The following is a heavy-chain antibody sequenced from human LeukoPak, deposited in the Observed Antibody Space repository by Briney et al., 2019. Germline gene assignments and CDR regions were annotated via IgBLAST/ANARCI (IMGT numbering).Heavy chain of an antibody. CDR1: GYTLNRHG. V-gene: IGHV1-18*01. CDR3: ARVPPRDFWSGYLGGPPEKYYYYMDV. D-gene: IGHD3-3*01. CDR2: INTYNGKT. Sequence: ASVKVSCKASGYTLNRHGNSWVRQAPGQGLEWMGWINTYNGKTNNPQKLQGRVTMTAATSSSTDYMELRRLRSDDTAVYYCARVPPRDFWSGYLGGPPEKYYYYMDVWGKGTTVTVSS. J-gene: IGHJ6*03.